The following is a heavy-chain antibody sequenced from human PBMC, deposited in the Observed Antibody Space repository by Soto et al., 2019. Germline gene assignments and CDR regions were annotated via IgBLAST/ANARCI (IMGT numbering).Heavy chain of an antibody. CDR3: AREGLRFNYYMDV. CDR1: GFTFSSYS. V-gene: IGHV3-48*01. J-gene: IGHJ6*03. CDR2: ISSSSSTI. Sequence: GGSLRLSCAASGFTFSSYSMNWVRQAPGKGLEWVSYISSSSSTIYYADSVKGRFTISRDNAKNSLYLQMNSLRAEDTAVYYCAREGLRFNYYMDVWGKGTTVTVSS. D-gene: IGHD5-12*01.